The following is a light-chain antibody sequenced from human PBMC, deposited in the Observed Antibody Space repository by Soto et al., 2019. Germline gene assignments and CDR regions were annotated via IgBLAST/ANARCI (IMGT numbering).Light chain of an antibody. Sequence: EIVMTPSPATLSVSPVERATLSCRASQSVSSKLAWYQQKPGQAPRLLIYGASTRATGIPARFSGSGSGTEFTLTISSLQSEDFAVYYCQQYNNWPRTVGQGTKVDIK. CDR1: QSVSSK. V-gene: IGKV3-15*01. J-gene: IGKJ1*01. CDR2: GAS. CDR3: QQYNNWPRT.